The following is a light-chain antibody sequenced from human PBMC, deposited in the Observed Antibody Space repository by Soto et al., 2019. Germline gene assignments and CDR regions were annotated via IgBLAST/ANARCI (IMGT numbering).Light chain of an antibody. J-gene: IGKJ2*01. V-gene: IGKV1-5*01. CDR3: QQYNSALYT. CDR2: DAS. CDR1: QSVGNW. Sequence: DIQMTQSPSTLSASVGDRVTITRRASQSVGNWLAWYQQKLGKAPNLLIYDASSLASGVPSRFSGSVSGTEFTLTISSLQPDDFATYYCQQYNSALYTFGQGTKLEIK.